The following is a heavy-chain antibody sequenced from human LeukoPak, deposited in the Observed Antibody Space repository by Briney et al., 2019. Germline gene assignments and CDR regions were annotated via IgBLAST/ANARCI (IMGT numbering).Heavy chain of an antibody. Sequence: GASVKVSCKTSGYTFTTYGISWVRQAPGQGLEWMGWISTYNGHTNYAQKLQGRVTMATDTSTSTAYMELRSLRSDDTAVYFCAREGVDLGYDYWGQGTLVTVSS. CDR2: ISTYNGHT. CDR1: GYTFTTYG. J-gene: IGHJ4*02. CDR3: AREGVDLGYDY. D-gene: IGHD3-9*01. V-gene: IGHV1-18*01.